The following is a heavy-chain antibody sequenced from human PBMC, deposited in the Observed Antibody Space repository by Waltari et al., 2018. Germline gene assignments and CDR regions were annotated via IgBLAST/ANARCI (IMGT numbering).Heavy chain of an antibody. V-gene: IGHV4-31*03. CDR3: ARDSVVAGLFDY. Sequence: QVQLQESGPGLVKPSQTLSLTCTVSGGSISSGGYYWSWIRQHPGKGLEWIGYIYYSGSTYYNPSLKSRVTISVDTSKNQFSLQLSSVTAADTAVHYCARDSVVAGLFDYWGQGTLVTVSS. J-gene: IGHJ4*02. CDR2: IYYSGST. CDR1: GGSISSGGYY. D-gene: IGHD2-15*01.